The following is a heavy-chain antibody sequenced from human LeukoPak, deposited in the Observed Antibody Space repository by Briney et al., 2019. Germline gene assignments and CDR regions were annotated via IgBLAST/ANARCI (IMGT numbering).Heavy chain of an antibody. Sequence: GGSLRLSCAASGFTFSRSWMSWVRPAPGRGLEWVANINQDGGEKPYVDSVKGRFTIFRDKANNPVFLQINSLRAEDTAVYYCTRGSGWYTGFDYWGQGSLVAVSS. CDR2: INQDGGEK. V-gene: IGHV3-7*03. CDR3: TRGSGWYTGFDY. J-gene: IGHJ4*02. CDR1: GFTFSRSW. D-gene: IGHD6-19*01.